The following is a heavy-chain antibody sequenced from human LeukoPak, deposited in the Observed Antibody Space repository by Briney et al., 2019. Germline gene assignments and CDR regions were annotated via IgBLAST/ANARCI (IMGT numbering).Heavy chain of an antibody. D-gene: IGHD6-19*01. V-gene: IGHV3-53*01. J-gene: IGHJ4*02. CDR1: GFTVSSNY. CDR2: IYSGGST. CDR3: ARGYSSGWYYFGY. Sequence: GGSLRLSCAASGFTVSSNYMSWVRRAPGKGLEWVSVIYSGGSTYYADSVKGRFTISRDNSKNTLNLQMNSLRAEDTAVYYCARGYSSGWYYFGYWGQGTPVTVSS.